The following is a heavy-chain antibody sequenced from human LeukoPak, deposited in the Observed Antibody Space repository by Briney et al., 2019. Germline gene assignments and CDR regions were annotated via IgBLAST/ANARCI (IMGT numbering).Heavy chain of an antibody. Sequence: SETLSLTCAVSGGSISSCNWWSWVRQPPGKGLEWIGEINQSGSTNYNPSLKSRVTISIDTSKNQFSLQLNSVTPEDTAVYYCARDRGYSSGWYEFYFYFDYWGQGTLVTVSS. CDR2: INQSGST. CDR3: ARDRGYSSGWYEFYFYFDY. CDR1: GGSISSCNW. D-gene: IGHD6-19*01. J-gene: IGHJ4*02. V-gene: IGHV4-4*02.